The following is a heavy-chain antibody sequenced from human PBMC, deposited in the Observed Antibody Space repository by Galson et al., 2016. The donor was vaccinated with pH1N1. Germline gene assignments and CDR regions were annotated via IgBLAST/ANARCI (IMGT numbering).Heavy chain of an antibody. J-gene: IGHJ4*02. Sequence: SLRLSCAASGFTFSGYAMHWVRQAPGKGLEWVAIVSSDGRETHYAESVKGRFTTSRDSSKNTLYFQLSSLRPEDTATYYCTREGLRGYFPDWGQGTLVTVSS. CDR3: TREGLRGYFPD. D-gene: IGHD5-18*01. V-gene: IGHV3-30*04. CDR2: VSSDGRET. CDR1: GFTFSGYA.